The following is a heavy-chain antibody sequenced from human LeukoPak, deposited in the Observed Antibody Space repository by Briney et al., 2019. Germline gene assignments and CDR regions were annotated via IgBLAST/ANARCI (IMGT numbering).Heavy chain of an antibody. D-gene: IGHD2-21*01. CDR1: GFTFGDYG. Sequence: GRSLRLSCAASGFTFGDYGMHWVRQAPGKGLEWVSGISWNSGTITYADSVKGRLTISRDNAKNSLYLQVNSLRAEDTALYYCAKVRDPGAKYFQHWGQGTLVTVSS. CDR3: AKVRDPGAKYFQH. J-gene: IGHJ1*01. V-gene: IGHV3-9*01. CDR2: ISWNSGTI.